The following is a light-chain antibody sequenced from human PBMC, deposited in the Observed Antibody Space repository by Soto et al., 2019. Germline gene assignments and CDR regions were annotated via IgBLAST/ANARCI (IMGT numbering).Light chain of an antibody. J-gene: IGKJ4*01. Sequence: DIQMTQSPSSLSASVGDRVTITCRASQRISNYLAWYQQKPRKVPKLLIYAASTLQARVASRFSGSGSGTDFTLTIISLQPEDVATYYCHKYNSAPLTFGGGNKVEIK. CDR1: QRISNY. CDR3: HKYNSAPLT. V-gene: IGKV1-27*01. CDR2: AAS.